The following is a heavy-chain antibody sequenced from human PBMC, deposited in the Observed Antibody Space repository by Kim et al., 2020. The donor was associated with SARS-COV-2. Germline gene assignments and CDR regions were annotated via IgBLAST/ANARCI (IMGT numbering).Heavy chain of an antibody. Sequence: ASVKVSCKASGYTFTSYGISWVRQAPGQGLEWMGWISAYNGNTNYAQKLQGRVTMTTDTSTSTAYMELRSLRSDDTAVYYCARALRITIFGVVIDRSGYYYGMDVWGQGTTVTVSS. V-gene: IGHV1-18*01. CDR2: ISAYNGNT. CDR3: ARALRITIFGVVIDRSGYYYGMDV. J-gene: IGHJ6*02. CDR1: GYTFTSYG. D-gene: IGHD3-3*01.